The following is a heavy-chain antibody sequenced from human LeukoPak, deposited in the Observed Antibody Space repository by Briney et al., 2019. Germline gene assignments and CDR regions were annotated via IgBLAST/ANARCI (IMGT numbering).Heavy chain of an antibody. CDR3: ARDIKGQYQDAFDI. Sequence: GGSLRLSCAASGFTFSSCEMNWVRQAPGKGLEWVSYISSSGSNIKYADSVKGRFTISRGNAKNSVYLQMNSLRAEDTAVYYCARDIKGQYQDAFDIWGQGTMVTVSS. V-gene: IGHV3-48*03. CDR1: GFTFSSCE. D-gene: IGHD2-2*01. CDR2: ISSSGSNI. J-gene: IGHJ3*02.